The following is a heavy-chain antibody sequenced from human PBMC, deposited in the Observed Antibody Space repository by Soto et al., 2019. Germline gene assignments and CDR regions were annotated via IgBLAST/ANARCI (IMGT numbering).Heavy chain of an antibody. Sequence: GGDLRLSSIVLGFTFRRYATGWVSQALGKGLEWVAGISGSGDITYSADSVRGRFIISRDNSQNTLYLQMDSLRVEDTAVYYCAKWPITYLPGYAPFDLWGQGSQVTV. V-gene: IGHV3-23*01. J-gene: IGHJ4*02. CDR3: AKWPITYLPGYAPFDL. D-gene: IGHD1-1*01. CDR2: ISGSGDIT. CDR1: GFTFRRYA.